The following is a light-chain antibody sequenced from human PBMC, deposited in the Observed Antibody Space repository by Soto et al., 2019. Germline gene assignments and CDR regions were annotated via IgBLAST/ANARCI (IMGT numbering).Light chain of an antibody. Sequence: DVVMTQSPLSLPVTLGQPASISCRSNQSLVHSDGIAYFSWFQQRPGRSPRGXIYKVSHRESGVPARFSGSGAGTDCARKISRVEDEDVTVYYCKQGTHWPITFGQGTRLEIK. V-gene: IGKV2-30*02. J-gene: IGKJ5*01. CDR1: QSLVHSDGIAY. CDR2: KVS. CDR3: KQGTHWPIT.